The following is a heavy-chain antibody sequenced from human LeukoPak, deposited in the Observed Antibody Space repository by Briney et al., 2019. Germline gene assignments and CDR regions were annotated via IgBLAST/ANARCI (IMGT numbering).Heavy chain of an antibody. D-gene: IGHD4-17*01. CDR3: ARGNGQFDY. CDR1: GGSFSGYY. V-gene: IGHV4-34*01. CDR2: INHSGST. Sequence: SETLSLTCAVYGGSFSGYYWSWIRQPPGKGLEWIGEINHSGSTNYNPSLKSRVTISVDTSKNQFSLKLSSVTAADTAVYYCARGNGQFDYWGQGTPVTVSS. J-gene: IGHJ4*02.